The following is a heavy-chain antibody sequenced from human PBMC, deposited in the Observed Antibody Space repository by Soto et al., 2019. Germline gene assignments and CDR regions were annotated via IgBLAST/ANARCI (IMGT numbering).Heavy chain of an antibody. V-gene: IGHV3-21*01. Sequence: GGSLRLSCAASGFTFSSYSMNWVRQAPGKGLEWVSSISSSSSYIYYADSVKGRFTISRDNAKNSLYLQMNSLRAEDTALYYCTRDLTGYAMDVWGQGTTVTVSS. D-gene: IGHD2-2*01. CDR1: GFTFSSYS. J-gene: IGHJ6*02. CDR3: TRDLTGYAMDV. CDR2: ISSSSSYI.